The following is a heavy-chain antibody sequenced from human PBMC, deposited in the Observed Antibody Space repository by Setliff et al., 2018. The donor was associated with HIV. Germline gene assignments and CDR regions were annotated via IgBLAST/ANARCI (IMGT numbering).Heavy chain of an antibody. V-gene: IGHV3-53*01. CDR3: AKGGDGGSYYVAVY. Sequence: PSETLSLTCSVSGGSVRNGDYYWSWVRQEPGKGLEWVTLIYKAGKTYYADFVKGRFTIARDDTKNTVSLQITNLEPGDTAMYYCAKGGDGGSYYVAVYWGQGTKVTVSS. J-gene: IGHJ4*02. CDR1: GGSVRNGDYY. D-gene: IGHD2-15*01. CDR2: IYKAGKT.